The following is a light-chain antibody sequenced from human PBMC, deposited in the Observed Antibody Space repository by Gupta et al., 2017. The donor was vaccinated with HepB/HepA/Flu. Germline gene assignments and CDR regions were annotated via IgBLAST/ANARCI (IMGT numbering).Light chain of an antibody. V-gene: IGKV3-11*01. J-gene: IGKJ5*01. CDR2: HAT. CDR1: QSVSTY. CDR3: QQRGSWPFT. Sequence: EIVLTQSPGTLSLSPGERATLSCRASQSVSTYVAWYQQKLGQAPRLLIFHATNRATGIPARFSGSGSGTDFTLTISSLEPEDFAVYYCQQRGSWPFTFGQGTRLEIK.